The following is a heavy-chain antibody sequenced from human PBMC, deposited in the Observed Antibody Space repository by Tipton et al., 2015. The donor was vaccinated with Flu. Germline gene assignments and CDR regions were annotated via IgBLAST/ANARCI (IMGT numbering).Heavy chain of an antibody. CDR1: GYTFTDYY. CDR3: SPMGWSHNSGWSQYFQH. V-gene: IGHV1-2*02. D-gene: IGHD6-19*01. Sequence: QVQLVQSGAEVRKPGASVKVSCKASGYTFTDYYMHWVRQAPGQGLEWMGWISPNGGGTKYAQKFQDRVTMTSDTSTSSAYMELTSLRSDDTAVYYCSPMGWSHNSGWSQYFQHWDQGTLVTVSS. J-gene: IGHJ1*01. CDR2: ISPNGGGT.